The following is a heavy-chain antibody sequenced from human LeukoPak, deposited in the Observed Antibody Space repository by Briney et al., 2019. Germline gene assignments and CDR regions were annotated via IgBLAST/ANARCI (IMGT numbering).Heavy chain of an antibody. J-gene: IGHJ4*02. CDR2: ISSSSSYI. CDR1: GFTFSSYS. Sequence: GGSLRLSCAASGFTFSSYSMNWVRQAPGKGLEWVSSISSSSSYIYYADSVKGRFTISRDNAKNSLYLQMNSLRAEDTAVYYCARDVSEYPYPEVTLDYWGQGALVTVSS. CDR3: ARDVSEYPYPEVTLDY. D-gene: IGHD2-15*01. V-gene: IGHV3-21*01.